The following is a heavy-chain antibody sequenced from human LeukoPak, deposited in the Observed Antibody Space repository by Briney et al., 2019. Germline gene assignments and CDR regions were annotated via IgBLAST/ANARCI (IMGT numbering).Heavy chain of an antibody. J-gene: IGHJ4*02. CDR2: IYPGDSDT. CDR3: ARVAKTGYSSSSDYFDY. D-gene: IGHD6-6*01. CDR1: GYSFTIYW. Sequence: GESLKISCKGSGYSFTIYWFGWVRQMPGKGLEWMGIIYPGDSDTRYSPSFQGQVTISADKSISTAYLQWSSLKASDTAMYYCARVAKTGYSSSSDYFDYWGQGTLVTVSS. V-gene: IGHV5-51*01.